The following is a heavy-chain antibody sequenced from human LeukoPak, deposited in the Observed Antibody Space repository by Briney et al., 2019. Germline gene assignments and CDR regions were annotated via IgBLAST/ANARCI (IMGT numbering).Heavy chain of an antibody. CDR1: GFTFDDYA. CDR2: ISWNSGSI. CDR3: AKENSSGWYNYDAFDI. Sequence: PGRSLRLSCAASGFTFDDYAMHWVRQAPGKGLEWDSGISWNSGSIGYADSVKGRFTISRDNAKNSLYLQMNSLRAEDTALYYCAKENSSGWYNYDAFDIWGQGTMVTVSS. V-gene: IGHV3-9*01. D-gene: IGHD6-19*01. J-gene: IGHJ3*02.